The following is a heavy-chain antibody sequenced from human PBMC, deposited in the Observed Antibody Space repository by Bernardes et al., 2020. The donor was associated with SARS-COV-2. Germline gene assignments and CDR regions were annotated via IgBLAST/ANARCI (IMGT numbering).Heavy chain of an antibody. J-gene: IGHJ4*02. D-gene: IGHD3-3*01. CDR2: IYYSGST. CDR3: ARANQITIFGVVIIEYFDY. V-gene: IGHV4-59*01. Sequence: SETLSLTCSVSGGSISSYYWSWIRQPPGKGLEWIGYIYYSGSTNYNPSLKSRVTISVDTSKNQFSLKLSSVTAADTAVYYCARANQITIFGVVIIEYFDYWGQGTLVTVSS. CDR1: GGSISSYY.